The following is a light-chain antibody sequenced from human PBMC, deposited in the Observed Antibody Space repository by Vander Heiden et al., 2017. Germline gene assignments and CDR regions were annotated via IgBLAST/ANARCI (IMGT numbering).Light chain of an antibody. V-gene: IGKV1-6*01. Sequence: PSSLSASVGDRVTITCRASPDIGNDLTWYQQKPGKAPKFLISAVSSLEGGVPSRFSGSGFGTDFTLTITSLQPEDSATYYCLQDHVFPWTLGQGTKVEVK. J-gene: IGKJ1*01. CDR3: LQDHVFPWT. CDR1: PDIGND. CDR2: AVS.